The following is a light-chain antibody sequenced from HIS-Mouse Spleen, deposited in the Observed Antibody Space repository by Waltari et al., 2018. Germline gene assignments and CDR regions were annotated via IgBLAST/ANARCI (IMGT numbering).Light chain of an antibody. V-gene: IGLV3-10*01. CDR2: EDS. Sequence: SYELTQPPSVSVSPGQTARITCSGDAFPKKYAYWYQQKSGQAPVLVINEDSKRPSGIPEGFSGSSSGTMATLTISGAQVEDEADYYCYSTDSSGNHRVFGGGTKLTVL. CDR1: AFPKKY. CDR3: YSTDSSGNHRV. J-gene: IGLJ2*01.